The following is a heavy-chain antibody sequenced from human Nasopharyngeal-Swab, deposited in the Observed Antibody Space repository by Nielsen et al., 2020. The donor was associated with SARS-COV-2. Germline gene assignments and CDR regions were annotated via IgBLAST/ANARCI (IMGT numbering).Heavy chain of an antibody. V-gene: IGHV4-59*01. CDR1: GGSISSNY. D-gene: IGHD3-22*01. J-gene: IGHJ4*02. CDR3: ARGADSSGYSMYYFDY. Sequence: SETLSLTCTVSGGSISSNYWSWIRQPPGKGLEWIGYIYYSGSTNYNPSLKSRVTISVDTSKNQFSLKLSSVTAADTAVYYCARGADSSGYSMYYFDYWGQGTLVTVSS. CDR2: IYYSGST.